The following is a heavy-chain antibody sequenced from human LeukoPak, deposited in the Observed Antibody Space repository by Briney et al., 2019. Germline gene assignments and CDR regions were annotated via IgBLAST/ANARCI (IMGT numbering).Heavy chain of an antibody. J-gene: IGHJ4*02. CDR3: ANSGWYHY. CDR1: GGSFSGYY. V-gene: IGHV4-34*01. D-gene: IGHD6-19*01. CDR2: INHSGST. Sequence: SETLSLTCAVYGGSFSGYYWSWIRQPPGKGLEWIGEINHSGSTSYNPSLKSRVTISVDTSKNQFSLKLSSVTAADTAVYYCANSGWYHYWGQGTLVTVSS.